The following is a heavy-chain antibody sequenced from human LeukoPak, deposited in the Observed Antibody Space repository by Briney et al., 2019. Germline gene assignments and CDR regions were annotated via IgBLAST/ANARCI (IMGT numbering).Heavy chain of an antibody. CDR2: ITGIGGTT. CDR3: AKRGYYYDSSAYYYFDY. J-gene: IGHJ4*02. Sequence: GGSLRLSCAASGLTFSSYGMSWVRQAPGKGLEWVSTITGIGGTTYYADSVKGRFTISRDNSMDTLYLQMNSLRAEDTAVYYCAKRGYYYDSSAYYYFDYWGQGTLVTVSS. V-gene: IGHV3-23*01. D-gene: IGHD3-22*01. CDR1: GLTFSSYG.